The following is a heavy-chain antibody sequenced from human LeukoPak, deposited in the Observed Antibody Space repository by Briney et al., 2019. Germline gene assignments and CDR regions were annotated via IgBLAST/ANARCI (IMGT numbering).Heavy chain of an antibody. Sequence: GESLKISCKASGYSFTNYWIGWVRQMPGKGLEWMGIIYPGDSDTRYSPSFQGQVTISADKSISTAYLQWSSLKASDTAMYYCGRRREAYNLDYWGQGTLATVSS. V-gene: IGHV5-51*01. CDR3: GRRREAYNLDY. CDR2: IYPGDSDT. CDR1: GYSFTNYW. D-gene: IGHD5-24*01. J-gene: IGHJ4*02.